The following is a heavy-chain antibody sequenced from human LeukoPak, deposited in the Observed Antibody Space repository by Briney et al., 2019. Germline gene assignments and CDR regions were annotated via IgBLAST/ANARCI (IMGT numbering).Heavy chain of an antibody. CDR2: IYYSGST. CDR1: GGSVSSGSYY. V-gene: IGHV4-61*01. D-gene: IGHD1-26*01. Sequence: SETLSLTCTVSGGSVSSGSYYWSWIRQPPGKGLEWIGYIYYSGSTYYNPSLKSRVTISVDTSKNQFSLKLSSVTAADTAVYYCARRRKDSGRCFDYWGQGTLVTVSS. CDR3: ARRRKDSGRCFDY. J-gene: IGHJ4*02.